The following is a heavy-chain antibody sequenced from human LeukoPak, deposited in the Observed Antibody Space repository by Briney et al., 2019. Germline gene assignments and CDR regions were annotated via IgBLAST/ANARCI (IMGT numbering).Heavy chain of an antibody. CDR1: GFTLRTYA. V-gene: IGHV3-23*01. D-gene: IGHD6-6*01. J-gene: IGHJ6*03. Sequence: GGSLRLSCAASGFTLRTYAMSWVRQAPGKGLEWVSGISGSGGSTYHADSVKGRFTISRDNSKNTLYLQMNSLRAEDTAVYYCARTGGGGSIAVRLHYYYMDVWGKGTTVTVSS. CDR3: ARTGGGGSIAVRLHYYYMDV. CDR2: ISGSGGST.